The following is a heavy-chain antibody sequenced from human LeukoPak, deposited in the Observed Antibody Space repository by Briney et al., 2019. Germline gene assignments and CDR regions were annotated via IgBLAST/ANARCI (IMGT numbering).Heavy chain of an antibody. D-gene: IGHD3-22*01. Sequence: GESLKISCKGSGYSFTSYWISWVRQMPGKGLEWMGRIDPSDSYTNYSPSFQGHVTISADKFISTAYLQWSGLKASDTAVYYCARGTYYDSSGLHWGQGTLVTVSS. CDR1: GYSFTSYW. CDR2: IDPSDSYT. CDR3: ARGTYYDSSGLH. V-gene: IGHV5-10-1*01. J-gene: IGHJ1*01.